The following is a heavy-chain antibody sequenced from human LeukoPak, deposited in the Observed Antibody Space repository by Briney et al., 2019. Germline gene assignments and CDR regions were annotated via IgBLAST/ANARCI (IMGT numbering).Heavy chain of an antibody. CDR2: ISAYNGNT. Sequence: ASVKVSCTASGYTFTSYGISWVRQAPGQGLEGMGWISAYNGNTNYAQKLQGRVTMTTDTSTSTAYMELRSLRSDDTAVYYCARAYSYGYKGYWGQGTLVTVSS. CDR1: GYTFTSYG. CDR3: ARAYSYGYKGY. J-gene: IGHJ4*02. V-gene: IGHV1-18*01. D-gene: IGHD5-18*01.